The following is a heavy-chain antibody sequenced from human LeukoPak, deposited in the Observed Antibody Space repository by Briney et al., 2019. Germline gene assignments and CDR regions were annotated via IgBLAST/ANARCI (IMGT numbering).Heavy chain of an antibody. CDR2: LTGSGNTA. V-gene: IGHV3-23*01. Sequence: PGGSLTLSCAASGFTFSSYAMSWVRQAPGKGLEWVSGLTGSGNTAYYADSVKGRFTISRDNSKNTLYLQMSSLRVEDTAMYYCAKDLRNTGWYKESWGQGTLVTVSS. CDR3: AKDLRNTGWYKES. J-gene: IGHJ5*02. CDR1: GFTFSSYA. D-gene: IGHD6-19*01.